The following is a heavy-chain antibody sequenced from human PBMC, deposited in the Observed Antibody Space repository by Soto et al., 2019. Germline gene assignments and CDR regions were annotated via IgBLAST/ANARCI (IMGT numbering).Heavy chain of an antibody. CDR3: ARDIVATIPAALSSYYYYYGMDV. V-gene: IGHV1-46*01. CDR2: INPSGGSA. Sequence: GASVKVSCKASGYTFTSYYMHWVRQAPGQGLEWMGIINPSGGSASYAQKFQGRVTMTRDTSTSTVYMELSSLRSEDTAVYYCARDIVATIPAALSSYYYYYGMDVWGQGTTVTVSS. J-gene: IGHJ6*02. CDR1: GYTFTSYY. D-gene: IGHD5-12*01.